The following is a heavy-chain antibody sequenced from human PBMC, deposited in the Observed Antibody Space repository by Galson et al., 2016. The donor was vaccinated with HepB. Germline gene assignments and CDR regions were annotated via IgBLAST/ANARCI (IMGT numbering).Heavy chain of an antibody. CDR1: GISFSGSS. Sequence: SLRLSCAASGISFSGSSMQWVRQSSGKGLEWVGRIRTRTNTYATAYAASVKGRFTISRNDAANTAYLQMDSLRIDDTGIYYCTRTRPGGTGDFEFLGRGTIVTVSS. J-gene: IGHJ2*01. D-gene: IGHD1-14*01. V-gene: IGHV3-73*01. CDR2: IRTRTNTYAT. CDR3: TRTRPGGTGDFEF.